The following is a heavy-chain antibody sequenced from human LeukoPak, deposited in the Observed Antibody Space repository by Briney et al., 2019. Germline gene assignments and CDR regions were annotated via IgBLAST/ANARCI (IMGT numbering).Heavy chain of an antibody. CDR2: IYSGGST. D-gene: IGHD4-17*01. CDR3: ARDLIGDYVN. V-gene: IGHV3-53*01. CDR1: GFTVSSNY. Sequence: GGSLRLSCAASGFTVSSNYMSWVRQAPGKGLEWVSVIYSGGSTYYADSVKGRFTISRDKSKNTLYLQMNSLRAEDTAVYYCARDLIGDYVNWGQGTLVTVSS. J-gene: IGHJ4*02.